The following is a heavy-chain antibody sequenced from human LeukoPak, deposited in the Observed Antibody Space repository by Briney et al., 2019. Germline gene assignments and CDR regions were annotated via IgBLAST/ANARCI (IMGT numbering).Heavy chain of an antibody. CDR3: ATSKRHYYDSSGYYYGY. CDR1: GYTLTELS. D-gene: IGHD3-22*01. Sequence: ASVKVSCKASGYTLTELSMHWVRQAPGKGLEWMGGFDPEDGETIYAQKFQGRVTMTEDTSTDTAYMELSSLRSEDTAVYYCATSKRHYYDSSGYYYGYWGQGTLVTVSS. V-gene: IGHV1-24*01. CDR2: FDPEDGET. J-gene: IGHJ4*02.